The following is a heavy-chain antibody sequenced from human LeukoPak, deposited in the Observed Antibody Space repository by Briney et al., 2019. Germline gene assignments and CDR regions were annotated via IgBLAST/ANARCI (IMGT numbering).Heavy chain of an antibody. CDR3: ARYSGSYDYYYYGLDV. V-gene: IGHV4-59*01. CDR2: IYYSGST. Sequence: SETLSLTCTVSGDSISSYYWSWIRQPPGKGLEWIGYIYYSGSTNYNPSLKSRVTISIDTSKNQFSLKLNSVTAADTAVYYCARYSGSYDYYYYGLDVWGQGTTVTVSS. CDR1: GDSISSYY. D-gene: IGHD1-26*01. J-gene: IGHJ6*02.